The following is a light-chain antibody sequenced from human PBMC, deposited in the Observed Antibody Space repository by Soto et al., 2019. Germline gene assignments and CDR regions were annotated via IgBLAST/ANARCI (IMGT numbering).Light chain of an antibody. CDR2: EVN. CDR3: SSYTTCSTI. V-gene: IGLV2-18*02. Sequence: QSALTQPPSVSGSPGQSITISCTGTSSDVGAYNRVSWYQQPPGTAPKLIIYEVNNRPSGVPDRFSGSKSGNTASLTISGLQTEDEADYYCSSYTTCSTIFGGGTKVTVL. J-gene: IGLJ2*01. CDR1: SSDVGAYNR.